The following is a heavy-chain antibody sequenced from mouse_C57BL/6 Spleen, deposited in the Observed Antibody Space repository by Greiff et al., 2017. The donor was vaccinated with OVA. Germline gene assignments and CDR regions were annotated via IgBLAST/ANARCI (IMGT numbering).Heavy chain of an antibody. D-gene: IGHD2-12*01. V-gene: IGHV1-81*01. CDR2: IYTRSGNT. J-gene: IGHJ3*01. Sequence: QVQLQQSGAELARPGASVKLSCKASGYTFTSYGISWVKQRTGQGLEWIGEIYTRSGNTYYNEKVKGKATLPADKSTSTAYIELRSLTSEDYAVDICAGYYSDAWFAYWGQGTLVTVSA. CDR3: AGYYSDAWFAY. CDR1: GYTFTSYG.